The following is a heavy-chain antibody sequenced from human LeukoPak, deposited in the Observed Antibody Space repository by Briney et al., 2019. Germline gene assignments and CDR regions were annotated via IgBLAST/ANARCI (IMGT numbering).Heavy chain of an antibody. CDR1: GDSISSGNY. J-gene: IGHJ6*03. Sequence: KTSETLSLTCTVSGDSISSGNYWGWIRQPPGKGLEWIGSIFHTGSTYFNLSLKSRVTISVDTSKNQFSLKLSSVTAADTAVHYCARDPVSRQRYYYYYYMDVWGKGTTVTVSS. V-gene: IGHV4-38-2*02. CDR2: IFHTGST. CDR3: ARDPVSRQRYYYYYYMDV. D-gene: IGHD5/OR15-5a*01.